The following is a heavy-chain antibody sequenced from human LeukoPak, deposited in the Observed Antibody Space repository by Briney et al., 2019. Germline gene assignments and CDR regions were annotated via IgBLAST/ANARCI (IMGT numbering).Heavy chain of an antibody. CDR3: ARVAYYDFWSGYYIDY. J-gene: IGHJ4*02. CDR2: IYYSGST. Sequence: SETLSLTCTVSGGSISSSYWSWIRQPPGKGLEWIGYIYYSGSTNYNPSLKSRVTISVDTSKNQFSLKLSSVTAADTAVYYCARVAYYDFWSGYYIDYWGQGTLVTVSS. CDR1: GGSISSSY. V-gene: IGHV4-59*01. D-gene: IGHD3-3*01.